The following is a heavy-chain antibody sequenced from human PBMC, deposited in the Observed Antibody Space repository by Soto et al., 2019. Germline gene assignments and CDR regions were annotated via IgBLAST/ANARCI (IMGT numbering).Heavy chain of an antibody. D-gene: IGHD5-18*01. CDR3: ATQGLPNYYYSGMDV. CDR2: IIPIFGTA. Sequence: QVQLVQSGAEVKKPGSSVKVSCKASGGTFSSYAISWVRQAPGPGLEWMGGIIPIFGTANYAQKFQGRVTITADESTSTAYMVLSSLRSEDTAVYYCATQGLPNYYYSGMDVWGQGTTVTVSS. J-gene: IGHJ6*02. V-gene: IGHV1-69*12. CDR1: GGTFSSYA.